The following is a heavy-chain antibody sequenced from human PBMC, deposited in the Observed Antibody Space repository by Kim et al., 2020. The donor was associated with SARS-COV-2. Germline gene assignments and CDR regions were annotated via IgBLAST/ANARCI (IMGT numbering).Heavy chain of an antibody. J-gene: IGHJ6*02. CDR3: AGDQVVVPAATQDYYYYGMDV. CDR1: GYTFTRYG. Sequence: ASVNVSCKASGYTFTRYGISGVRQAPGQGLEWMGWISAYNGNKHYAQKLQGRFTMTTDTSTSTAYMELRSLRSDDTAVYYCAGDQVVVPAATQDYYYYGMDVWGQGTTVTVSS. CDR2: ISAYNGNK. D-gene: IGHD2-2*01. V-gene: IGHV1-18*01.